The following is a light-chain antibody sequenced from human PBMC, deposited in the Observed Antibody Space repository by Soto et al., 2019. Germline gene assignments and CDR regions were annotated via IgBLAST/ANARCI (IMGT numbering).Light chain of an antibody. CDR3: QQSYSTPQT. Sequence: IQMTQSPSSLSASVGDRVTITCRASQSISSYLNWYQQKPGKAPKLLIYAASSLQSGVPSRFSGSGSGTDFTLTISSLQPEDFATYYCQQSYSTPQTFGQGTRLEI. CDR2: AAS. J-gene: IGKJ5*01. V-gene: IGKV1-39*01. CDR1: QSISSY.